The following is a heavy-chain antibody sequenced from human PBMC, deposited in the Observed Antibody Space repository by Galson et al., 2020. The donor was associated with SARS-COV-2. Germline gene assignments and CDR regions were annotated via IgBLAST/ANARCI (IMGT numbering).Heavy chain of an antibody. J-gene: IGHJ6*02. V-gene: IGHV3-9*01. CDR1: GFTFDDYA. D-gene: IGHD6-13*01. Sequence: GGSLRLSCAASGFTFDDYAMHWVRQAPGKGLEWVSGISWNSGSIGYADSVKGRFTISRDNAKNSLYLQMNSLRAEDTALYYCANLFLRSWSRSGYYYGMDVWGQGTTVTVSS. CDR2: ISWNSGSI. CDR3: ANLFLRSWSRSGYYYGMDV.